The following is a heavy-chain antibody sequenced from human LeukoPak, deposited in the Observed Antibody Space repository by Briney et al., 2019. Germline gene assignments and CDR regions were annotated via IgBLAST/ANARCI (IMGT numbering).Heavy chain of an antibody. CDR2: ISAYNGNT. Sequence: ASVKVSCKASGYTFTIYGISWVRQVPGQGLVWMGWISAYNGNTNYAQKLQGRVTMTTDTSTSTAYMELRSLRSDDTAVYYCARESYYDYVWGSYRQHYYFDYWGQGTLVTVSS. J-gene: IGHJ4*02. CDR3: ARESYYDYVWGSYRQHYYFDY. D-gene: IGHD3-16*02. CDR1: GYTFTIYG. V-gene: IGHV1-18*01.